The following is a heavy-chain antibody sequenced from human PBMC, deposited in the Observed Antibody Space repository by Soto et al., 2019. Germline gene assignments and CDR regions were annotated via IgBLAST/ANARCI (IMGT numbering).Heavy chain of an antibody. CDR2: IYWDDDK. Sequence: QITLKESGPTLVKPTQTLTLTCTFSGFSFSTSGVGVGWIRQPPGKALEWLALIYWDDDKRYNPFLKSRLTITKDASNYQVVLTVTNMNPVDTATYYCAYRDHHHSSTYYPDAFDVWGQGTVVTVSS. CDR3: AYRDHHHSSTYYPDAFDV. V-gene: IGHV2-5*02. D-gene: IGHD3-22*01. CDR1: GFSFSTSGVG. J-gene: IGHJ3*01.